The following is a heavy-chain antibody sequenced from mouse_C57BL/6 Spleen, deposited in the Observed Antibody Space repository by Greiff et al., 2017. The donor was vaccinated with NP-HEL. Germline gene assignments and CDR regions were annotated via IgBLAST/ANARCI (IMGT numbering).Heavy chain of an antibody. Sequence: LQESGPGLVKPSQSLSLTCSVTGYSITSGYYWNWIRQFPGNNLEWMGYISYDGSNNYNPSLKNRISITRDTSKNQFFLKLNSVTTEDTATYYCARAYDGSFAYWGQGTLVTVSA. CDR3: ARAYDGSFAY. CDR1: GYSITSGYY. D-gene: IGHD2-3*01. CDR2: ISYDGSN. J-gene: IGHJ3*01. V-gene: IGHV3-6*01.